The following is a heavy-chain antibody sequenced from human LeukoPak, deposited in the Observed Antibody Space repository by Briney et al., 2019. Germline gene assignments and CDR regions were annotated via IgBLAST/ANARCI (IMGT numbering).Heavy chain of an antibody. Sequence: SSETLSLTCTVSGGSIKNYYWSWIRQPPGKGPEWIGYIYSSGSTNYNPSLKSRVTISVDTSKNQFTLRLSSVTAADTAVYFCARRYYTSGFYYFDYWGHGTVVTVSS. J-gene: IGHJ4*01. CDR1: GGSIKNYY. D-gene: IGHD2-8*01. CDR2: IYSSGST. CDR3: ARRYYTSGFYYFDY. V-gene: IGHV4-59*08.